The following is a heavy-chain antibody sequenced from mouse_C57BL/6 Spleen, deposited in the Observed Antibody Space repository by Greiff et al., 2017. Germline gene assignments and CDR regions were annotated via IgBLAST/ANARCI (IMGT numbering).Heavy chain of an antibody. V-gene: IGHV10-1*01. D-gene: IGHD1-1*01. CDR2: IRSKSNNYAT. Sequence: EVQLVESGGGLVQPKGSLKLSCAASGFSFNTYAMNWVRQAPGKGLEWVARIRSKSNNYATYYADSVKDRFTISRDDSESMLYLQMNNLKTEDTAMYYCVRHEEHCYGSSYVWFAYWGQGTLVTVSA. CDR3: VRHEEHCYGSSYVWFAY. CDR1: GFSFNTYA. J-gene: IGHJ3*01.